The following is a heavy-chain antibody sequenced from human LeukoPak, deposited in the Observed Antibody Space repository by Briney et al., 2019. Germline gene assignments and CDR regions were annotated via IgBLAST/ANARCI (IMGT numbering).Heavy chain of an antibody. Sequence: GGSLRLSCAASGFTFGSYEINWVRQAPGKGLEWVSHISSSGSTIYYADSVKGRFIISRDNPKNSLYLQMNSLRAEDTAVYYCARMNYDILTGYYLRAFDVWGQGTMVTVSS. V-gene: IGHV3-48*03. CDR3: ARMNYDILTGYYLRAFDV. D-gene: IGHD3-9*01. CDR1: GFTFGSYE. J-gene: IGHJ3*01. CDR2: ISSSGSTI.